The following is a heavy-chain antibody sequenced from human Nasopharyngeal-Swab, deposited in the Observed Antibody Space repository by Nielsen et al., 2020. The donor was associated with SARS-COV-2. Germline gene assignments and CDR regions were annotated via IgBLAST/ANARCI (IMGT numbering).Heavy chain of an antibody. D-gene: IGHD3-22*01. J-gene: IGHJ4*02. Sequence: KVSCKRSGYSFTSYWIGWVRQMPGKGLEWMGIIYPGDPDSSYSPSFQGQVTISADKSISTTYLQWSSLKASDTAMYYCARPPHSGLRDYWGQGTLVTVSS. CDR2: IYPGDPDS. CDR1: GYSFTSYW. CDR3: ARPPHSGLRDY. V-gene: IGHV5-51*01.